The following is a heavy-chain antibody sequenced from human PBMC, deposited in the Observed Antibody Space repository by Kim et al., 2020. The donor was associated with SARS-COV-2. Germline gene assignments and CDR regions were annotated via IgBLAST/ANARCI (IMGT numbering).Heavy chain of an antibody. D-gene: IGHD7-27*01. Sequence: GGSLRLSCAASGFSVSRYWMHCVRQAPGKGLVWVSRINGDGSSTSYADSVKGRFNISRDNAKNMLYLQMNSLRAEDTAAYYCARVGHLGEDYWGAQLYYFDYCGQGTLFTASS. J-gene: IGHJ4*02. CDR3: ARVGHLGEDYWGAQLYYFDY. V-gene: IGHV3-74*01. CDR1: GFSVSRYW. CDR2: INGDGSST.